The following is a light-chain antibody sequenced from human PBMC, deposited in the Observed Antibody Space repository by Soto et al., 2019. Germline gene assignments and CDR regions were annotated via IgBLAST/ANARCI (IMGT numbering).Light chain of an antibody. V-gene: IGLV2-23*01. CDR2: DGS. CDR3: CSYAGSSTLV. J-gene: IGLJ1*01. CDR1: SSDVGSYNL. Sequence: QSALTQPASVSGSPGQSITISCTGTSSDVGSYNLVSWYQQHPDKATKLMIFDGSLRPSGVSNRFSGSKFGNTASLTISGLQAEDEADYYCCSYAGSSTLVFGTGTKVTVL.